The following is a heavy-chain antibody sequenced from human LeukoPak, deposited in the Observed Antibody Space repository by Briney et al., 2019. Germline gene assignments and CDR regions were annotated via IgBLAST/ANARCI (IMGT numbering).Heavy chain of an antibody. CDR2: ISGSGGNK. CDR1: RFTFSSYA. Sequence: GGSLRLSCAASRFTFSSYAMTWVRQAPGKGLEGVSAISGSGGNKYYAHSVKGPFTISRNNSKNTLHLQLTSLRAEDKAVYYCAKGNGGNSGEYFYYGMDVWGQGTTVTVPS. V-gene: IGHV3-23*01. J-gene: IGHJ6*02. CDR3: AKGNGGNSGEYFYYGMDV. D-gene: IGHD4-23*01.